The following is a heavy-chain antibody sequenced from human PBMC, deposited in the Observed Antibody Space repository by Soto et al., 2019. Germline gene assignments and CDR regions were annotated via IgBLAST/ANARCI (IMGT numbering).Heavy chain of an antibody. J-gene: IGHJ6*02. Sequence: PGGSLRLSCAASGFTFSSYWMHWVRQAPGKGLVWVSRINSDGSSTSYADSVKGRFTISRDNAKNTLYLQMNSLRAEDTAVYYCARERITMVRGVPSYYYGMDVWGQGTTVTVSS. D-gene: IGHD3-10*01. CDR1: GFTFSSYW. CDR2: INSDGSST. CDR3: ARERITMVRGVPSYYYGMDV. V-gene: IGHV3-74*01.